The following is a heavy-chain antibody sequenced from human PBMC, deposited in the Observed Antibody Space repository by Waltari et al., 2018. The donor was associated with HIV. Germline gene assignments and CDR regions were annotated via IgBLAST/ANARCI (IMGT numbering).Heavy chain of an antibody. V-gene: IGHV1-69*04. CDR2: IIPILGIA. CDR3: ASVDCSGGSCLGYFDY. CDR1: GGTFSSYA. J-gene: IGHJ4*02. D-gene: IGHD2-15*01. Sequence: QVQLVQSGAEVKKPGSSVTVSCKASGGTFSSYAISWVRQAPGQGLEWMGRIIPILGIANYAQKFQGRVTITADKSTSTAYMELSSLRSEDTAVYYCASVDCSGGSCLGYFDYWGQGTLVTVSS.